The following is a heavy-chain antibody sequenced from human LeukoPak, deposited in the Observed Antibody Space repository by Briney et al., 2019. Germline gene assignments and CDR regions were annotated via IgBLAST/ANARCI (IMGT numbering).Heavy chain of an antibody. CDR3: AKERLGGNYGDYAVDY. CDR1: GFTFTSYA. Sequence: GGYLRLSCAASGFTFTSYAMGWVRQAPGKGLEWVSSVSGSGDGTYYADSVKGRFTISRDNSKKTLDLHMDSLRAEDTAVYYCAKERLGGNYGDYAVDYWGQGTMVTVSS. V-gene: IGHV3-23*01. CDR2: VSGSGDGT. D-gene: IGHD4-17*01. J-gene: IGHJ4*02.